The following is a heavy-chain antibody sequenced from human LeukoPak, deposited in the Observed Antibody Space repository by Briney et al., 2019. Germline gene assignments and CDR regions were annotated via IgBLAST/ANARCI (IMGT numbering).Heavy chain of an antibody. CDR3: AKVSEQLVSTYYFDY. CDR1: GFTFSSYA. V-gene: IGHV3-23*01. D-gene: IGHD6-6*01. J-gene: IGHJ4*02. CDR2: ISGSGGST. Sequence: PGGSLRLSCAASGFTFSSYAMSWVRQAPGKGLEWVSAISGSGGSTYYADSVKGRFTISRDNSKNTLYLQVNSLRAEDTAVYYCAKVSEQLVSTYYFDYWGQGTLVTVSS.